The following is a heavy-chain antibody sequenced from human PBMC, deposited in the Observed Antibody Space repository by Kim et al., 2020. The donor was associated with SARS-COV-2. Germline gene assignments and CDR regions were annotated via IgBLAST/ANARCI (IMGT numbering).Heavy chain of an antibody. CDR2: ISSSGSSI. D-gene: IGHD3-22*01. Sequence: GGSLRLSCAASGFTFSDYYMSWVRQAPGKGLEWVSYISSSGSSIYYADSVKGRFTISRDNAKNALYLQMNSLRAEDTAVYYCASVSRRSTMIVGAFDSWGQGTMVTVSS. J-gene: IGHJ3*02. CDR1: GFTFSDYY. V-gene: IGHV3-11*01. CDR3: ASVSRRSTMIVGAFDS.